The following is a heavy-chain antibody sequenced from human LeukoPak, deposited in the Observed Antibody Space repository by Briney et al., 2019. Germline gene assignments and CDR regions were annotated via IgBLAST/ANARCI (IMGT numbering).Heavy chain of an antibody. CDR3: AKAQQLWYHFDY. V-gene: IGHV3-9*01. CDR2: ISWSGGSV. CDR1: GFTFDDYA. D-gene: IGHD5-18*01. J-gene: IGHJ4*01. Sequence: GGSLRLSCAASGFTFDDYAMHWVRQAPGKGLEWVSGISWSGGSVNYADSVKGRFTISRDNAKNSLYLQMNSLRAEDTAVYYCAKAQQLWYHFDYWGHGTLVTVSS.